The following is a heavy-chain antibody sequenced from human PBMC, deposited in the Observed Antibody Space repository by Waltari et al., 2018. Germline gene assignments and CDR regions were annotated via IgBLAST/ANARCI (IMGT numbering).Heavy chain of an antibody. Sequence: QVQLVESGGGVVQPGRSLRLSCAASGFTFSSYGMHWVRQAPGQGLEWVAVIWYDGSNKYYADSVKGRFTISRDNSKNTLYLQMNSLRAEDTAMYYCAKGLPYYYDSSAQGSAFDIWGQGTMVTVSS. V-gene: IGHV3-30*18. CDR3: AKGLPYYYDSSAQGSAFDI. CDR1: GFTFSSYG. D-gene: IGHD3-22*01. CDR2: IWYDGSNK. J-gene: IGHJ3*02.